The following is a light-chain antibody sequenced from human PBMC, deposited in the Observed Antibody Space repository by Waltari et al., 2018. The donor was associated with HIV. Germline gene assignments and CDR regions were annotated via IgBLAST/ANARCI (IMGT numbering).Light chain of an antibody. CDR1: QSVGSR. Sequence: DIQMTKSPSALSASVGGRATIICRASQSVGSRLAWYQQKPGKAPKLLIYRASTLEKGVPSRFTGSGSGTEFTLTISSLQPEDFGTYYCQQYDTYLTFGQGTRLEMK. J-gene: IGKJ2*01. CDR3: QQYDTYLT. CDR2: RAS. V-gene: IGKV1-5*03.